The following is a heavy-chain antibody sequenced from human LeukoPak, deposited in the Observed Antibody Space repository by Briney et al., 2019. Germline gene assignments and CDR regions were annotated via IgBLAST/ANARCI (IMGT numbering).Heavy chain of an antibody. CDR3: ARGSVVIAGPIDY. Sequence: ASVKVSCKASGYTFTSFGVNWVRQAPGQGLEWMAWISANNGNSNYAQKFQGRVTMTTDTSTSTAYMEVRSLRSDDTAVYYCARGSVVIAGPIDYWGQGTLVAVSS. CDR2: ISANNGNS. V-gene: IGHV1-18*01. J-gene: IGHJ4*02. D-gene: IGHD6-13*01. CDR1: GYTFTSFG.